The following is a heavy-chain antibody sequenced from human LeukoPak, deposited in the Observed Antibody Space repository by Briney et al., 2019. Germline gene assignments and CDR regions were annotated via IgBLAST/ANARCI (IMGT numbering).Heavy chain of an antibody. D-gene: IGHD5-18*01. CDR2: IYSGGNT. V-gene: IGHV3-53*01. CDR3: ARDGDTAMPSPY. CDR1: GFIVSNKY. J-gene: IGHJ4*02. Sequence: PGGSLRLSCAASGFIVSNKYMSWVRQAPGKGLEWVSVIYSGGNTYYADSVKGRFTISRDNSKNTLYLQMNGLRDEDTAVYYCARDGDTAMPSPYWGQGTLVTVSS.